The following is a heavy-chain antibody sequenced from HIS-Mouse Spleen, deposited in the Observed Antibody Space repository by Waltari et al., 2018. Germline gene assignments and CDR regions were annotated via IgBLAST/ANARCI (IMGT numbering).Heavy chain of an antibody. CDR2: ITPNFGTA. J-gene: IGHJ5*02. CDR1: GGTFSSYA. V-gene: IGHV1-69*01. CDR3: ARDTPHGWFDP. Sequence: QVQLVQSGAEVKKPGSSVKVSCKASGGTFSSYAISWVRQAPAQGLEWGGGITPNFGTANYEKKFQGRVTITADESTRAAYMELSSLRSEDTAVYYCARDTPHGWFDPWGQGTLVTVSS.